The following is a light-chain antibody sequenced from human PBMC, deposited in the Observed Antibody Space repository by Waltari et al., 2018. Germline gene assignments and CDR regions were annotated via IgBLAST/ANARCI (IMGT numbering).Light chain of an antibody. J-gene: IGKJ2*01. V-gene: IGKV1-39*01. CDR2: AAS. Sequence: DIQMNQSPSSLSASVGDRVTITCRASQTITSFLNWYQQKPGKAPKLLIYAASSLQSGVPSRFSGSGFGTDFTLTISSLQPDDFATYYCQQSYTTPRTFGQGTKLEI. CDR3: QQSYTTPRT. CDR1: QTITSF.